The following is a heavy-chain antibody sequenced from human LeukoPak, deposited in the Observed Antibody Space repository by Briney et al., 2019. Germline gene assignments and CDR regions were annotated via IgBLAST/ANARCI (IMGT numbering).Heavy chain of an antibody. CDR1: GGSISSSNW. CDR3: ARVHCGGDCYKDY. V-gene: IGHV4-4*02. J-gene: IGHJ4*02. D-gene: IGHD2-21*02. Sequence: SATLSLTCAVSGGSISSSNWWSWVRQPPGKGLGWIGEIYHSGSTNYNPSLKSRVTISVDKSKNQFSLKLSSVTAADTAVYYCARVHCGGDCYKDYWGQGTLVTVSS. CDR2: IYHSGST.